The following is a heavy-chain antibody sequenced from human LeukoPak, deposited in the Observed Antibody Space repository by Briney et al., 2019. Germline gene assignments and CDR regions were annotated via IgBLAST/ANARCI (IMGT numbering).Heavy chain of an antibody. Sequence: GGSLRLSCAASGFTFSSYAVSWVRQAPGKGLEWVSGISSSGGITYHADSVKGRFTISRDNTKNTLYLQMNSLRAEDTAVYYCAKEGDPARDHWGQGSLVTVSS. J-gene: IGHJ4*02. CDR1: GFTFSSYA. CDR3: AKEGDPARDH. V-gene: IGHV3-23*01. CDR2: ISSSGGIT.